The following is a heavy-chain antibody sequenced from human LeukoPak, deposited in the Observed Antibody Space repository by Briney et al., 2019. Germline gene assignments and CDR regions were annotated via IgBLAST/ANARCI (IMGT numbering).Heavy chain of an antibody. D-gene: IGHD3-3*01. CDR1: GFTFSSYA. CDR3: AGVFGVVKLYGMDV. CDR2: ISYDGSNK. J-gene: IGHJ6*02. Sequence: GGSLRLSCAASGFTFSSYAMHWVRQAPGKGLEWVAVISYDGSNKYYADSVKGRFTISRDNSKNTLYLQMNSLRAEDTAVYYCAGVFGVVKLYGMDVWGQGTTVTVSS. V-gene: IGHV3-30-3*01.